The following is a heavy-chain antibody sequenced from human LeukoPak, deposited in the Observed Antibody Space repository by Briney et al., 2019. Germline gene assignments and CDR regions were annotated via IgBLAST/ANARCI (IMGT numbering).Heavy chain of an antibody. D-gene: IGHD4-23*01. Sequence: SQTLSLTCTVSGGSISSGSYYWRWIRQPAGKGLEWIGRIYTSGSTNYNPSLKSRVTISVDTSKNQFSLKLSSVTAADTAVYYCARELRWYRGVTDAFDIWGQGTMVTVSS. CDR1: GGSISSGSYY. V-gene: IGHV4-61*02. J-gene: IGHJ3*02. CDR2: IYTSGST. CDR3: ARELRWYRGVTDAFDI.